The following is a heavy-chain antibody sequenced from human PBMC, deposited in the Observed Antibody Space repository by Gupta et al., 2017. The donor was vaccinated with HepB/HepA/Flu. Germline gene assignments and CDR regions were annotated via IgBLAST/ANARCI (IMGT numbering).Heavy chain of an antibody. D-gene: IGHD7-27*01. CDR2: MSSSSTYI. Sequence: EVQLVASGGGLVRPGGSLRLSCAASGFTFNTHSMNWVRQSPGKGLEWVSSMSSSSTYIEYADSVKGRFTFSRDIAENSLYLQMDSLRAEDTAMYYCAVSLTREADWHLDFWGRGTLVIVSS. CDR3: AVSLTREADWHLDF. V-gene: IGHV3-21*01. CDR1: GFTFNTHS. J-gene: IGHJ2*01.